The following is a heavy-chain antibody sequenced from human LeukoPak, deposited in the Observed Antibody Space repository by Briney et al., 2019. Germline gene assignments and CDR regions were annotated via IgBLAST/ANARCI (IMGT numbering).Heavy chain of an antibody. J-gene: IGHJ6*03. V-gene: IGHV1-69*05. Sequence: ASVKVSCKASGGTFSSYAISWVRQAPGQGLEWMGGIIPIFGTANYAQKFQGRVTITTDKSTSTAYMELSSLRSEDTAVYYCARDYYYYMDVWGKGTTVTVSS. CDR1: GGTFSSYA. CDR2: IIPIFGTA. CDR3: ARDYYYYMDV.